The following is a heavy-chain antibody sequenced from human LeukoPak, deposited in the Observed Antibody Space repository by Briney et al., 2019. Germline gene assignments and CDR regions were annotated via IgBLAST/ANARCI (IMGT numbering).Heavy chain of an antibody. CDR1: GFTFRGYS. CDR2: ISSGSSTI. D-gene: IGHD6-13*01. CDR3: ARGQLTDPRIDY. Sequence: GGSLRLSCAASGFTFRGYSMNWVRQAPGKGLEWVSHISSGSSTIYYADSVKGRFTISRDNAKNSLYLQMNSLRAEDTAVYYCARGQLTDPRIDYWGQGTLVTVSS. V-gene: IGHV3-48*04. J-gene: IGHJ4*02.